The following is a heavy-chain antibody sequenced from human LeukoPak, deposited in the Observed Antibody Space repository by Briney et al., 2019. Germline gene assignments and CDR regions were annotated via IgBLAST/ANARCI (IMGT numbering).Heavy chain of an antibody. V-gene: IGHV3-21*01. CDR3: ARDTLASRTTDY. CDR1: GFIFSSYT. CDR2: ISSSSSYI. J-gene: IGHJ4*02. Sequence: PGGSLLLSCASSGFIFSSYTIYWVRPAPGKGPEWVSSISSSSSYIYYADSVKGRFTISRDNARNSLYLQMNSLRAEDTAVYYCARDTLASRTTDYWGQGTLVTVSS. D-gene: IGHD1-1*01.